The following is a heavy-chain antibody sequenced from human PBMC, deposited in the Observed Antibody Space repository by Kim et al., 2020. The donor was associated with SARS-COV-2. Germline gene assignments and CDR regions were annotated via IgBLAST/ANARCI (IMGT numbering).Heavy chain of an antibody. CDR1: GFTFSSYS. CDR2: ISSSSSYI. J-gene: IGHJ4*02. CDR3: ARDPAIVAKRGAFDY. D-gene: IGHD3-22*01. V-gene: IGHV3-21*01. Sequence: GGSLRLSCAASGFTFSSYSMNWVRQAPGKGLEWVSSISSSSSYIYYADSVKGRFTISRDNAKNSLYLQMNSLRAEDTAVYYCARDPAIVAKRGAFDYWGQGTLVTVSS.